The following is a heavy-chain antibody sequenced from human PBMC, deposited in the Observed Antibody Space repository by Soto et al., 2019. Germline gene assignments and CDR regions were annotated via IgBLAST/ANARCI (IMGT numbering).Heavy chain of an antibody. CDR2: IYWNDDK. V-gene: IGHV2-5*01. CDR1: GFSLSTSGVG. D-gene: IGHD6-13*01. CDR3: ASIGGTAAGSDAFDI. Sequence: SGPTLVNPTQTLTLTCTFSGFSLSTSGVGVGWIRQPPGKALEWLALIYWNDDKRYSPSLKSRLTITKDTSKNQVVLTMTNMDPVDTATYYCASIGGTAAGSDAFDIWGQGTMVTVSS. J-gene: IGHJ3*02.